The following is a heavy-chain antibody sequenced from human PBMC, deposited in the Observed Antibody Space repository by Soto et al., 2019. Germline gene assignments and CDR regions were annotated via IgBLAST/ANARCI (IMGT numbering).Heavy chain of an antibody. D-gene: IGHD3-22*01. Sequence: QLQLQESGSGLVKPSQTLSLTCAVSGGSVNSAGYSWSWIRQPPAKGLEWIGYIYHSGSTYYNPSLKSRVTISLDRSNNHFSLKLSSVTAADTAVYYCARVPIYYDSSGFYHYGTFEIWGQGTMVTVSS. CDR2: IYHSGST. V-gene: IGHV4-30-2*01. CDR3: ARVPIYYDSSGFYHYGTFEI. CDR1: GGSVNSAGYS. J-gene: IGHJ3*02.